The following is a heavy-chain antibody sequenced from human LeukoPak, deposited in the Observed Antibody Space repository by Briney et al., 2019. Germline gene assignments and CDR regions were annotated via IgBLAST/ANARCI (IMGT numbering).Heavy chain of an antibody. CDR1: GLTFSSYA. CDR3: AKKVGLVAAPLYFCAL. CDR2: TSDPGSSR. J-gene: IGHJ4*02. Sequence: PGGSLRLSCAASGLTFSSYAMNWVRQAPGKGLEWVSATSDPGSSRDCADSVKGRFTISRDNSKNTLYLQMNSLRAANPAVYYCAKKVGLVAAPLYFCALWGQGTLVTVSS. D-gene: IGHD6-6*01. V-gene: IGHV3-23*01.